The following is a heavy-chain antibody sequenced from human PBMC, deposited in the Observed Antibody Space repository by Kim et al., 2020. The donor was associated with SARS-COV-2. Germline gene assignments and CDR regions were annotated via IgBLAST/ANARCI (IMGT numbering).Heavy chain of an antibody. Sequence: YADAVKGRFTISRDKDKDSLCLQLNQLNTEDTALYYCAKGFDFWSTSPLDYWGQGTLVTVSS. CDR3: AKGFDFWSTSPLDY. V-gene: IGHV3-43*01. J-gene: IGHJ4*02. D-gene: IGHD3-3*01.